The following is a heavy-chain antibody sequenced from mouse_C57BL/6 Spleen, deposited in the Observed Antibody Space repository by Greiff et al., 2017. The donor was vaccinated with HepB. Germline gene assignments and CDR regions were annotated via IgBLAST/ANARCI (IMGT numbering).Heavy chain of an antibody. CDR2: INPSSGYT. CDR1: GYTFTSYT. J-gene: IGHJ3*01. D-gene: IGHD2-3*01. CDR3: ARGDDGYYEGFAY. V-gene: IGHV1-4*01. Sequence: QVQLQQSGAELARPGASVKMSCKASGYTFTSYTMHWVKQRPGQGLEWIGYINPSSGYTKYNQKFKDKATLTADKSSSTAYMQLSSLTSEDSAVYYCARGDDGYYEGFAYWGQGTLVTVSA.